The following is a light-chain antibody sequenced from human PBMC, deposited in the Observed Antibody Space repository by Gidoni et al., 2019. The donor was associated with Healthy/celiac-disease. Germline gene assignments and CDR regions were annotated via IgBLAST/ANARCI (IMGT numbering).Light chain of an antibody. V-gene: IGKV3-20*01. CDR2: GAS. CDR1: QSVSSSY. Sequence: EIVLTQSPGTLSLSPGERATLSCRAMQSVSSSYLAWYQHKPGQAPRLLIYGASSRATGIPDRFSGSGSGTDFTLTISRLEPEDFAVYYCQQYGSSPWTFGQGTKVEIK. CDR3: QQYGSSPWT. J-gene: IGKJ1*01.